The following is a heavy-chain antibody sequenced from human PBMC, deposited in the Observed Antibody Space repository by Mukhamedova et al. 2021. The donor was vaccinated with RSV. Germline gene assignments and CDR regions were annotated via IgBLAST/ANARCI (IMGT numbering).Heavy chain of an antibody. D-gene: IGHD2-2*01. CDR3: AKLYCSSTSCYVSYYYSYMDV. V-gene: IGHV3-23*01. Sequence: GKGLEWVSAISGSGGSTYYADSVKGRFTISRDNSKNTLYLQMNSLRAEDTAVYYCAKLYCSSTSCYVSYYYSYMDVWGKGTTVTV. J-gene: IGHJ6*03. CDR2: ISGSGGST.